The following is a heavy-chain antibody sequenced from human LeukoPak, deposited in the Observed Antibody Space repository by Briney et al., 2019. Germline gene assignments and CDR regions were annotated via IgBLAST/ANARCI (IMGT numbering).Heavy chain of an antibody. J-gene: IGHJ5*02. Sequence: ASVKVSCKASGYTFTSYGISWVRQAPGQGLEWMGWISAYNGNTNYAQKLQGRVTITTDESTSTAYMELSSLRSDDTAVYYCARAARMNSGYYSPWGQGTLVTVSS. CDR1: GYTFTSYG. CDR3: ARAARMNSGYYSP. V-gene: IGHV1-18*01. D-gene: IGHD3-22*01. CDR2: ISAYNGNT.